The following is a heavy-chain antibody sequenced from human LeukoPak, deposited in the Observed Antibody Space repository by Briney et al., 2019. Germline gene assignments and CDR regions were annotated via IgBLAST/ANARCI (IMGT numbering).Heavy chain of an antibody. CDR1: GDSLDNRY. Sequence: SETLSLTCAVYGDSLDNRYWSWVRQSPGKGLEWIGEVKVGGDTKYNPSLKSRVTMAADTSRNQFSLRLTFVTAADTAIYYCARSFGWYALDVWGEGGLVTVSS. CDR2: VKVGGDT. D-gene: IGHD6-19*01. J-gene: IGHJ4*02. V-gene: IGHV4-34*01. CDR3: ARSFGWYALDV.